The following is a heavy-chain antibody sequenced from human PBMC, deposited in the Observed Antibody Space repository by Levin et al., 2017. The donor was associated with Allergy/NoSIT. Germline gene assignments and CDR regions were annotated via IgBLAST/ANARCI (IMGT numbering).Heavy chain of an antibody. Sequence: KLGESLKISCKGSGYSFTSYWIGWVRQMPGKGLEWMGIIYPGDSDTRYSPSFQGQVTISADKSISTAYLQWSSLKASDTAMYYCARQYCSGGSCSAEYFQHWGQGTLVTVSS. CDR3: ARQYCSGGSCSAEYFQH. J-gene: IGHJ1*01. D-gene: IGHD2-15*01. V-gene: IGHV5-51*01. CDR2: IYPGDSDT. CDR1: GYSFTSYW.